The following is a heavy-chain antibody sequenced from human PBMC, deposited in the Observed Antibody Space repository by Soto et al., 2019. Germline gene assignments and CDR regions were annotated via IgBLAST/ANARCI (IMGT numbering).Heavy chain of an antibody. CDR1: GFSFTSYY. CDR3: ARGGGIDYNYDWFDP. Sequence: QAQLVQSGAEVKKPGASVKVSCKGSGFSFTSYYMHWVRQAPGQGLEWVGSINPSVGSIRYAKKFQGRVTMTRDSSTSIVYMELSSLRSEDTAVYHCARGGGIDYNYDWFDPWGQGTLVTVSS. D-gene: IGHD1-1*01. J-gene: IGHJ5*02. CDR2: INPSVGSI. V-gene: IGHV1-46*01.